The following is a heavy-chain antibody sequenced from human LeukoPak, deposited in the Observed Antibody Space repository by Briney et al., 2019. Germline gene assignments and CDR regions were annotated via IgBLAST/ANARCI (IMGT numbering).Heavy chain of an antibody. CDR1: GGSISSSSYY. J-gene: IGHJ3*02. Sequence: SETLSLTCTVSGGSISSSSYYWGWIRQPPGKGLEWIGSIYYSGSTYYNPSLKSRVTISVDTSKNQFSLKLSSVTAADTAVYYCVRDAGIGLDAFDIWGQGTMVTVSS. V-gene: IGHV4-39*02. CDR2: IYYSGST. CDR3: VRDAGIGLDAFDI. D-gene: IGHD6-13*01.